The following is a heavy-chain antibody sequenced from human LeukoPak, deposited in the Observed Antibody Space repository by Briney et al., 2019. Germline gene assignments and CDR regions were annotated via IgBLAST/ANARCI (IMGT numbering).Heavy chain of an antibody. D-gene: IGHD1-26*01. CDR2: INWNGGRT. V-gene: IGHV3-20*04. CDR3: MGGEGRRGWFDP. J-gene: IGHJ5*02. Sequence: PGGSLSLSCATSGFTFEAHGLSWVRQPPGKGLEWVSRINWNGGRTGYSDSVKGRFTISRDDAKKSVHLQMNSLRVEDTAVYYCMGGEGRRGWFDPWGQGILVTVSS. CDR1: GFTFEAHG.